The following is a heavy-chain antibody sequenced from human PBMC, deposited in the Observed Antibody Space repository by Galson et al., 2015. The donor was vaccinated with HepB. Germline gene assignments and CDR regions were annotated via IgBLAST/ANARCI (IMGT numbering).Heavy chain of an antibody. CDR3: WFGEFTTFDY. CDR2: ISYDGSNK. CDR1: GFTFSSCG. D-gene: IGHD3-10*01. J-gene: IGHJ4*02. Sequence: SLRLSCAASGFTFSSCGMHWVRQAPGKGLEWVAVISYDGSNKYYADSVKGRFTISRDNSKNTLYLQMNSLRAEDTAVYYCWFGEFTTFDYWGQGTLVTVSS. V-gene: IGHV3-30*03.